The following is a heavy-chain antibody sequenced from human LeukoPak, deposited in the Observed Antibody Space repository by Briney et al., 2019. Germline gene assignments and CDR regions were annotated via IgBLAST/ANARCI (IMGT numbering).Heavy chain of an antibody. CDR2: IYHSGST. V-gene: IGHV4-30-2*01. J-gene: IGHJ4*02. Sequence: PSETLSLTCAVSGGSISSGGYSWSRIRQPPGKGLEWIGYIYHSGSTYYNPSLKSRVTISVDRSKNQFSLKLSSVTAADTAVYYCARGGDGYNYSPFDYWGQGTLVTVSS. D-gene: IGHD5-24*01. CDR3: ARGGDGYNYSPFDY. CDR1: GGSISSGGYS.